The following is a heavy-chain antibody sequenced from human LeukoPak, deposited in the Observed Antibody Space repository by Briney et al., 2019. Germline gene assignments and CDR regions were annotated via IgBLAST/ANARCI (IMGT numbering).Heavy chain of an antibody. V-gene: IGHV3-30*04. CDR3: ARGTYSSSWYPPDYYYGMDV. Sequence: GGSLRLSCAASGFTFSSYAMHWVRKAPGKGLEWVAVISHDGSNKYYADSVKGRFTISRDNSKNTPYLQMNSLRAEDTAVYYCARGTYSSSWYPPDYYYGMDVWGQGTTVTVSS. CDR1: GFTFSSYA. CDR2: ISHDGSNK. D-gene: IGHD6-13*01. J-gene: IGHJ6*02.